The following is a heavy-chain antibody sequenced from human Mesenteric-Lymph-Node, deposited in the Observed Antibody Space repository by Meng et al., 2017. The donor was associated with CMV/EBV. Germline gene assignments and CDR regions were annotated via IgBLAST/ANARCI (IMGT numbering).Heavy chain of an antibody. Sequence: SETLSLTCTVSGGSISSSSYYWGWIRQPPGKGLEWIGSIYYSGSTYYNPSLKSRVTISVDTSKNQFSLKLSSVTAADTAVYYCARDGVVPASFDYWGQGTLVTVSS. CDR3: ARDGVVPASFDY. D-gene: IGHD2-2*01. J-gene: IGHJ4*02. V-gene: IGHV4-39*07. CDR2: IYYSGST. CDR1: GGSISSSSYY.